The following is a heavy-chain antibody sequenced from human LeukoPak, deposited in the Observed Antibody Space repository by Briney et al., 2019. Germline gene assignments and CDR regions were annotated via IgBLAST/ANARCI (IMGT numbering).Heavy chain of an antibody. CDR3: ANQPLPAIPGYYYYGMDV. V-gene: IGHV3-23*01. CDR1: GFTFSSYA. D-gene: IGHD2-2*01. Sequence: GGSLRLSCAASGFTFSSYAMSWVRQAPGKGLEWVSGISGSGSGTYYADSVRGRFTISRDNSKNTLSLHMSSLRVEDTAVYYCANQPLPAIPGYYYYGMDVWGRGTTVTVSS. J-gene: IGHJ6*02. CDR2: ISGSGSGT.